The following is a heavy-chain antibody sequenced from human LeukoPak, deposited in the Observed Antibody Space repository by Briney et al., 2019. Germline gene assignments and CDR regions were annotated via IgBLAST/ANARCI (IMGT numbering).Heavy chain of an antibody. Sequence: GGSLRLSCAASGFTFSSYAMSWVRQAPGKGLEWVSAISGSGGSTYYADSVKGRFTISRDNSKNTLHLQMNSLRAEDTAVYYCAKVEENYYDSSGYYDYWGQGTLVTVSS. CDR2: ISGSGGST. V-gene: IGHV3-23*01. J-gene: IGHJ4*02. CDR3: AKVEENYYDSSGYYDY. D-gene: IGHD3-22*01. CDR1: GFTFSSYA.